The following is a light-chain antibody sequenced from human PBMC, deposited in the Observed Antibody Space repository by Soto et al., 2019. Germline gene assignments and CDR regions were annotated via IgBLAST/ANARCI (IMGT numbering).Light chain of an antibody. CDR3: QQSHSSPT. V-gene: IGKV1-39*01. CDR1: QSISNY. CDR2: GAT. Sequence: DIQLTQSPSTLPASVGDRVTITCRASQSISNYLNWYQQVPGRAPKILIYGATSLESGVPSRFSGTGSGTDFPLTISNLQPEDFATYYCQQSHSSPTFGQGTKVDIK. J-gene: IGKJ1*01.